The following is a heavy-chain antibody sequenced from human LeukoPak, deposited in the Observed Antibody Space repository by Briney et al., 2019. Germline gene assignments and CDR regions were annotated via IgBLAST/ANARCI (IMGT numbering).Heavy chain of an antibody. CDR2: IYTSGST. CDR3: ARGVGYSYGTYYYYMDV. CDR1: GGSISSGSYY. D-gene: IGHD5-18*01. V-gene: IGHV4-61*02. J-gene: IGHJ6*03. Sequence: PSETLSLTCTVSGGSISSGSYYWSWIRQPAGKGLEWIGRIYTSGSTNYNPSLKSRVTISVDTSKNQFSLKLSSVTAADTAVYYCARGVGYSYGTYYYYMDVWGKGTTVTVSS.